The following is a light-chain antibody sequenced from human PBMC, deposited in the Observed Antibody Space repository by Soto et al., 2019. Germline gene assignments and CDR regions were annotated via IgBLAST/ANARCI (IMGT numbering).Light chain of an antibody. CDR1: QSVGSNY. V-gene: IGKV3-20*01. J-gene: IGKJ1*01. CDR2: GAS. Sequence: ENVMTQSPGTLSLSPGERATLSCRASQSVGSNYLAWYQQKPGQAPRLLIYGASSRATGIPDRFSGSGSGTDFTLTINRLEPEDFAVYYCQQYGSTRWTFGQGTKVEIK. CDR3: QQYGSTRWT.